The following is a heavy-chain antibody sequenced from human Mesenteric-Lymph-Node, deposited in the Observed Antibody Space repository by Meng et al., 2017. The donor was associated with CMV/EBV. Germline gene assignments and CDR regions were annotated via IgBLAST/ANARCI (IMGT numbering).Heavy chain of an antibody. V-gene: IGHV3-9*01. Sequence: SLKISCAASGFTFDDYAMHWVRQAPGKGLEWVSGISWNSGSIGYADSVKGRSTISRDNAKNSLYLQMNSLRAEDTALYYCAKQDYGMDVWGQGTTVTVSS. CDR3: AKQDYGMDV. CDR1: GFTFDDYA. J-gene: IGHJ6*02. CDR2: ISWNSGSI.